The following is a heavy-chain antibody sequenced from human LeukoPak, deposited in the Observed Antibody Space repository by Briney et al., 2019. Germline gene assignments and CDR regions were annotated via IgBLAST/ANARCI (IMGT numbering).Heavy chain of an antibody. V-gene: IGHV1-2*04. Sequence: ASVKVSCKASGYTFTGYYMHWVRQAPGQGLEWMGWINPNSGGTNYAQKFQGWVTMARDTSISTAYMELSRPRSDDTAVYYCARALDYYDSSGYYFGSPTLDYWGQGTLVTVS. J-gene: IGHJ4*02. D-gene: IGHD3-22*01. CDR2: INPNSGGT. CDR1: GYTFTGYY. CDR3: ARALDYYDSSGYYFGSPTLDY.